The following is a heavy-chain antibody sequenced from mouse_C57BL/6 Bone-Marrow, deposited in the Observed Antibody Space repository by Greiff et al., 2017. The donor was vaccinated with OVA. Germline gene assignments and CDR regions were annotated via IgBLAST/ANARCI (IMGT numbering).Heavy chain of an antibody. CDR3: AKIYDGYRYAMDY. V-gene: IGHV1-81*01. Sequence: QVQLQQSGAELVRPGASVKLSCKASGYTFTSYGISWVKQRTGQGLEWIGEIYPRSGNTYYNEKFKGKATLTADKSSSTAYMELRSLTSEDSAVYFCAKIYDGYRYAMDYWGQGTSVTVSS. J-gene: IGHJ4*01. CDR2: IYPRSGNT. CDR1: GYTFTSYG. D-gene: IGHD2-3*01.